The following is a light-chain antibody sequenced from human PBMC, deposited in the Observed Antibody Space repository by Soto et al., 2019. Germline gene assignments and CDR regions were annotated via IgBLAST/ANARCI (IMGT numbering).Light chain of an antibody. CDR2: GSS. Sequence: EIVLTQSPGTLSLSPGARATLSCRASQSVTSSYLAWYQQKPGQAPRLLIYGSSSRATGIPDRFRGSGSGTDFTLAISRLEPEDFAVYYCQQYGSSPPLSFGGGTKVDNK. CDR1: QSVTSSY. V-gene: IGKV3-20*01. CDR3: QQYGSSPPLS. J-gene: IGKJ4*01.